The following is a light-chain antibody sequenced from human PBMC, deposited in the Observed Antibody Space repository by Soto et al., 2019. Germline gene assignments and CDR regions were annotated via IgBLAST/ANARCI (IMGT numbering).Light chain of an antibody. V-gene: IGLV2-14*01. Sequence: QYALTQPASVSGSPGQSITISCTGTSSDVGGYKYVSWYQQYPGKAPKVMIYEVNNRPSGVSNRFSGSKSGNTASLTISGLQAEDEADYYCSSYAGSTPVVFGGGTKVTVL. J-gene: IGLJ2*01. CDR3: SSYAGSTPVV. CDR1: SSDVGGYKY. CDR2: EVN.